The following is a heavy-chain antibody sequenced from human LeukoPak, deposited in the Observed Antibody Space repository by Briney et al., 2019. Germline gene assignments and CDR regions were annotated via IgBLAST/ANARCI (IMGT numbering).Heavy chain of an antibody. CDR1: GLTLKEYE. Sequence: GGSLRLSCITSGLTLKEYEVNWVRQAPGKGLEWISHISGSGPTEYYADSVRGRFSMSRDDAGDFLYLQMDSLRVEDTAVYYCARDIVNGPFVTSLESWGRGALVTVAS. CDR3: ARDIVNGPFVTSLES. D-gene: IGHD2-21*01. V-gene: IGHV3-48*03. J-gene: IGHJ4*02. CDR2: ISGSGPTE.